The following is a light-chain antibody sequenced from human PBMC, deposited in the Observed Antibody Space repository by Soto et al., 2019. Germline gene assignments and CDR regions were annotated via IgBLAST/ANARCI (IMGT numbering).Light chain of an antibody. CDR3: ETWDSNTRV. J-gene: IGLJ3*02. Sequence: QPVLTQSSSASASLGSWVKLTCTLSSGHSSHIIAWHQQQPGKAPRYLMKLEGSGSYNKGSGVPDRFSGSSSGADRYLTISNLQFEDEADYYCETWDSNTRVFGGGTKLTVL. CDR2: LEGSGSY. CDR1: SGHSSHI. V-gene: IGLV4-60*02.